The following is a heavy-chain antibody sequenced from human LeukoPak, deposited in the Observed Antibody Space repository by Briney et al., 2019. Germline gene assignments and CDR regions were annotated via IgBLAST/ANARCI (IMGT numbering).Heavy chain of an antibody. J-gene: IGHJ4*02. CDR3: ARGGYGDYIY. D-gene: IGHD4-17*01. Sequence: SETLSLTCAVYGGSFSGYYWSWIRQPPGKGLEWIGEINHSGSTNYNPSLKSRGTISVATSKNQFSLKLSSVTAADTAVYCCARGGYGDYIYWGQGALVTVSS. V-gene: IGHV4-34*01. CDR1: GGSFSGYY. CDR2: INHSGST.